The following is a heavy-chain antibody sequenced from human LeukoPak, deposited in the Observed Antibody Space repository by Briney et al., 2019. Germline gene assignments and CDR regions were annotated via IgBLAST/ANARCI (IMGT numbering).Heavy chain of an antibody. CDR3: VRAVYSYGPYFDY. J-gene: IGHJ4*02. CDR1: GGSFSNYY. D-gene: IGHD5-18*01. V-gene: IGHV4-59*12. Sequence: SETLSLTCTVSGGSFSNYYWSWIRQPPGKGLEWIGYIYYSGSTSYNPSLKSRVTISVDTSKNQFSLKLSSVAAADTAVYYCVRAVYSYGPYFDYWGQGTLVTVSS. CDR2: IYYSGST.